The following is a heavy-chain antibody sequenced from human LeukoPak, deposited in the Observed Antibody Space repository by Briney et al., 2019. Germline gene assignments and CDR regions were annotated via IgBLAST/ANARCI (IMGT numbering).Heavy chain of an antibody. V-gene: IGHV4-61*02. CDR2: FSASGNS. CDR3: ARELRRQGYYYYYMDV. Sequence: PSQTLSLTCTVSGDSISSDDYYWSWIRQPAGKGLEWIGRFSASGNSNYNPSLKSRLTISVDTSKNQFSLKLSSVTAADTAVYYCARELRRQGYYYYYMDVWGKGTTVTVSS. CDR1: GDSISSDDYY. J-gene: IGHJ6*03. D-gene: IGHD5-12*01.